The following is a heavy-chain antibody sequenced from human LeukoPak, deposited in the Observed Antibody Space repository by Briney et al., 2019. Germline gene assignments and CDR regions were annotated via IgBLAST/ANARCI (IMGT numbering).Heavy chain of an antibody. J-gene: IGHJ1*01. V-gene: IGHV3-21*01. D-gene: IGHD6-19*01. Sequence: GGSLRLSCAASGFTFSSYSMNWVRQAPGKGLEWVSSISSSSSYIYYADSVKGRFTISRDNAKNSLYLQMNSLRAEDTAVYYCARALRPSGYSSGWYEAGEHFQHWGQGTLVTVSS. CDR1: GFTFSSYS. CDR3: ARALRPSGYSSGWYEAGEHFQH. CDR2: ISSSSSYI.